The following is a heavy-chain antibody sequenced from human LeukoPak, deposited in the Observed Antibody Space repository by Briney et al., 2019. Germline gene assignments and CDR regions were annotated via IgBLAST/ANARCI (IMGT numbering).Heavy chain of an antibody. J-gene: IGHJ6*02. CDR1: GGSISSYY. CDR2: IYYSGST. CDR3: ANSYSSSQMNYYYYGMDV. V-gene: IGHV4-59*01. D-gene: IGHD6-13*01. Sequence: KPSETLSLTCTVSGGSISSYYWSWIRQPPGKGLEWIGYIYYSGSTNYNPSLKSRVTISVDTSKNQFSLKLSSVTAADTAVYYCANSYSSSQMNYYYYGMDVWGQGTTVTVSS.